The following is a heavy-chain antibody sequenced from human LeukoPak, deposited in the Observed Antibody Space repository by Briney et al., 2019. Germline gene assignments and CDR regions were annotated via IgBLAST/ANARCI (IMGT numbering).Heavy chain of an antibody. CDR2: ISAYNGNT. CDR3: ARIVDYYDSSGYKD. CDR1: GYTFTSYG. V-gene: IGHV1-18*01. Sequence: ASVKVSCKASGYTFTSYGISWVRQAPGQGLEWMGWISAYNGNTNYAQKLQGRVTMTTDTSTSTAYMGLRSLRSDDTAVYYCARIVDYYDSSGYKDWGQGTLVTVSS. J-gene: IGHJ4*02. D-gene: IGHD3-22*01.